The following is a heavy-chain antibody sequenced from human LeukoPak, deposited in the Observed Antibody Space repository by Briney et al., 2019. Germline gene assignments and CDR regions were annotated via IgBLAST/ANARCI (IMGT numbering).Heavy chain of an antibody. CDR3: TRTSMLRGVGFLRAFDI. V-gene: IGHV3-49*04. D-gene: IGHD3-10*01. Sequence: GGSLRLSCTTSGFTFGDHTMSWVRQAPGKGLEWVGFIRSKAYGGTINYAASVEDRFTISRDDSKSIAYLHMNSLKTEDTAVYYCTRTSMLRGVGFLRAFDIWGQGTMVTVSS. CDR1: GFTFGDHT. J-gene: IGHJ3*02. CDR2: IRSKAYGGTI.